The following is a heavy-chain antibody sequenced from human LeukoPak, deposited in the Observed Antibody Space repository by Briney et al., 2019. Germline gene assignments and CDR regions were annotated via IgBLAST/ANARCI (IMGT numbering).Heavy chain of an antibody. V-gene: IGHV1-2*02. Sequence: ASVKVSCKASGYTFTGYYTHWVRQAPGQGPEWMGWINPNSGGTNYAQKFQGRVTMTRDTSISTAYMELSRLRSDDTAVYYCARPYCSSTSCYENWFDPWGQGTLVTVSS. CDR1: GYTFTGYY. CDR3: ARPYCSSTSCYENWFDP. CDR2: INPNSGGT. D-gene: IGHD2-2*01. J-gene: IGHJ5*02.